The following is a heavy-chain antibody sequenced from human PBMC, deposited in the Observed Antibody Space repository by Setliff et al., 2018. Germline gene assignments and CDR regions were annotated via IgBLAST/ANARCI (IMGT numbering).Heavy chain of an antibody. CDR2: ISTYNGHT. D-gene: IGHD2-15*01. J-gene: IGHJ3*01. Sequence: ASVKVSCKTSDYILTSYGLSWVRQAPGQGLDWMGWISTYNGHTNYAQKRQGRVTMTTDTSTRTAYMELRSLRSADTAVYFCALSSLSICSGGNCPNVFDVWGQETMVTVSS. V-gene: IGHV1-18*01. CDR3: ALSSLSICSGGNCPNVFDV. CDR1: DYILTSYG.